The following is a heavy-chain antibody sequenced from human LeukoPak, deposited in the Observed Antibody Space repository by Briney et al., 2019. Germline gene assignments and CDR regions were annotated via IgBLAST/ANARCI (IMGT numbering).Heavy chain of an antibody. Sequence: GGSLRLSCAASGFTVSSNYMSWVRQAPGKGLEWVSVIYSGGSTYYADSVKGRFTISRDNSKNTLYLQMNSLRAEDTAVYYCARKTYCSGGRCYGENWFDPWGQGTLVTVSS. CDR2: IYSGGST. CDR3: ARKTYCSGGRCYGENWFDP. CDR1: GFTVSSNY. D-gene: IGHD2-15*01. V-gene: IGHV3-53*01. J-gene: IGHJ5*02.